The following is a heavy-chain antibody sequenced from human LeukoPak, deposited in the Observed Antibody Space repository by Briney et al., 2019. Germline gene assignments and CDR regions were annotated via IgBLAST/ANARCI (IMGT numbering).Heavy chain of an antibody. J-gene: IGHJ2*01. D-gene: IGHD3-22*01. V-gene: IGHV4-59*08. CDR1: GGSISSYY. Sequence: SETLSLTCTVSGGSISSYYWSWIRQPPGKGLEWVGYIYYSGSTNYNPSLKSRVTISVDTSKNQFSLKLSSVTAADTAVYYCARQGRVYYYDSSGYYSPRTYFDLWGRGTLVTVSS. CDR2: IYYSGST. CDR3: ARQGRVYYYDSSGYYSPRTYFDL.